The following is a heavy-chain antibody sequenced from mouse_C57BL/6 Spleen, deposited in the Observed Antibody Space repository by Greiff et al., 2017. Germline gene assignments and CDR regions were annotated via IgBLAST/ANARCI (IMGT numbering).Heavy chain of an antibody. CDR3: ASDYDYAYAMDY. CDR1: GYTFTSYT. J-gene: IGHJ4*01. V-gene: IGHV1-4*01. Sequence: QVQLQQSGAELARPGASVKMSCKASGYTFTSYTMHWVKQRPGQGLEWIGYINPSSGYTKYNQKFKDKATLTADKSSSTAYMQLSSLTSEDSAVYYCASDYDYAYAMDYWGQGTSVTVSS. CDR2: INPSSGYT. D-gene: IGHD2-4*01.